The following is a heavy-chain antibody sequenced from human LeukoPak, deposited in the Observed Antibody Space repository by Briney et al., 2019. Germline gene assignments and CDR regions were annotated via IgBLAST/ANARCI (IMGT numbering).Heavy chain of an antibody. Sequence: GGSLRLSCAASGFTFSSYSMNWVRQAPGKGLEWVSSISSSSSYIYYADSVKGRFTISRDNAKNSLYLQMNSLRAEDTAVYYCTRVMVQWLVRVDYYYMDVWGKGTTVTISS. J-gene: IGHJ6*03. V-gene: IGHV3-21*01. CDR2: ISSSSSYI. CDR3: TRVMVQWLVRVDYYYMDV. CDR1: GFTFSSYS. D-gene: IGHD6-19*01.